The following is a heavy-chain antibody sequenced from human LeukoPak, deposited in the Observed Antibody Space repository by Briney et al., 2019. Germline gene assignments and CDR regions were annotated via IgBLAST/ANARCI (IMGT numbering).Heavy chain of an antibody. J-gene: IGHJ4*02. Sequence: SETLSLTCTVSGDSISNYYWSWIRQPAGKGLEWIGRTYTSGSTNYNPSLKSRVTMSVDTSKNHFSLQLSSVTAADTAVYYCARSTDSSPFDYWGQGTLVTVSS. CDR3: ARSTDSSPFDY. CDR1: GDSISNYY. CDR2: TYTSGST. V-gene: IGHV4-4*07. D-gene: IGHD6-13*01.